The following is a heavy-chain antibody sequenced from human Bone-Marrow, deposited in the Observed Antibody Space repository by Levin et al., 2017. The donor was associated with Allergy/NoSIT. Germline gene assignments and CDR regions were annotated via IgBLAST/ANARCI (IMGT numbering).Heavy chain of an antibody. CDR2: ISYDGSKK. J-gene: IGHJ4*02. Sequence: SGGSLRLSCAASGFTFRTHAMHWVRQAPGRGLEWVAVISYDGSKKYYADSVKGRFTISRDNSKNMLYLQMNSLRTEDTALYYCARDNYNYVYDYWGQGTLVTVSS. CDR3: ARDNYNYVYDY. V-gene: IGHV3-30-3*01. D-gene: IGHD1-7*01. CDR1: GFTFRTHA.